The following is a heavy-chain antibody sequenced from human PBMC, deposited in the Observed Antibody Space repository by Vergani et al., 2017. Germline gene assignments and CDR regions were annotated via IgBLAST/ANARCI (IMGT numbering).Heavy chain of an antibody. D-gene: IGHD4-23*01. CDR3: TTDRDCGNLYYYYCMDV. CDR2: IKSKTDGGKT. J-gene: IGHJ6*02. Sequence: EVQLVESGGGLVKPGGSLRLSCAASGFTFSNAWMSWVRQAPGKGLEWLCRIKSKTDGGKTDYAAPVKGRFTISRDDSKNTLYLQMNSMKTKDTAVYYCTTDRDCGNLYYYYCMDVWGQGTTVTVSS. CDR1: GFTFSNAW. V-gene: IGHV3-15*01.